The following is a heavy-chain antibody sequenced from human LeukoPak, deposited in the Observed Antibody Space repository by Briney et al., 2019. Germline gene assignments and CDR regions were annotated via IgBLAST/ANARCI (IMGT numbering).Heavy chain of an antibody. J-gene: IGHJ6*02. CDR2: INHSGST. CDR1: GGSISSYY. V-gene: IGHV4-34*01. Sequence: SETLSLTCTVSGGSISSYYWSWIRQPPGKGLEWIGEINHSGSTNYNPSLKSRVTISVDTSKNQFSLKLSSVTAADTAVYYCARGGVWFGDYYGMDVWGQGTTVTVSS. D-gene: IGHD3-10*01. CDR3: ARGGVWFGDYYGMDV.